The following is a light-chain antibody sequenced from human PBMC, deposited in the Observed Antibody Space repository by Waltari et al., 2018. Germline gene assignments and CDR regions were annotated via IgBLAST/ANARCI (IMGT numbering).Light chain of an antibody. CDR3: QVWDSSSDHPWV. J-gene: IGLJ3*02. CDR1: NIETKS. Sequence: SYVLTQPPSMSVPPGETASISCGGYNIETKSVHWYQQRPGQAPVLVMYYDSDRPSGIPERLSGSNTGDTATLTISRIEAGDEADYYCQVWDSSSDHPWVFGGGTKLTVL. V-gene: IGLV3-21*04. CDR2: YDS.